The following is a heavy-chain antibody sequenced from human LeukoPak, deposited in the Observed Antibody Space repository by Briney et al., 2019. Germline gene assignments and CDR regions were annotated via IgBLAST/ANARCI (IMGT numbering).Heavy chain of an antibody. Sequence: GGSLRLSCAASGFTFSSYAMSWVRQAPGKGLEWVSAISGSGGSTYYADSVKGRSTISRDNSKNTLYLQMNSLRAEDTAVYYCAKDLGITMVRGVRVFDYWGQGTLVTVSS. CDR2: ISGSGGST. V-gene: IGHV3-23*01. CDR3: AKDLGITMVRGVRVFDY. CDR1: GFTFSSYA. D-gene: IGHD3-10*01. J-gene: IGHJ4*02.